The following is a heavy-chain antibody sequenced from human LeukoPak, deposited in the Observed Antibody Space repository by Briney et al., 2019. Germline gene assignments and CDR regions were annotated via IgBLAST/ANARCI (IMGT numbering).Heavy chain of an antibody. CDR3: AVSYDSSGYSVY. D-gene: IGHD3-22*01. CDR2: INPNSGGT. J-gene: IGHJ4*02. Sequence: ASVRVSCKASGYTFTGYYMHWVRQAPGQGLEWMGWINPNSGGTNYAQKFQGRVTMTRDTSISTAYMELSRLRSDDTAVYYCAVSYDSSGYSVYWGQGTLVTVSS. CDR1: GYTFTGYY. V-gene: IGHV1-2*02.